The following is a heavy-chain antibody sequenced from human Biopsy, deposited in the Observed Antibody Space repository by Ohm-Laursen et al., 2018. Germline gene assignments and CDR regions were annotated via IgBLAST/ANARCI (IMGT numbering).Heavy chain of an antibody. CDR3: ARAPYVSGSFGWFDP. CDR1: GGSISTDLNY. V-gene: IGHV4-31*01. CDR2: IYHSGTT. J-gene: IGHJ5*02. D-gene: IGHD3-10*01. Sequence: TLSLTCTVSGGSISTDLNYWSWIRQHPGKGLEWIGYIYHSGTTYYNPSLQSLITTSMDTSRNQFSLRLNSVTSADTAVYYCARAPYVSGSFGWFDPWGQGIVVTVSS.